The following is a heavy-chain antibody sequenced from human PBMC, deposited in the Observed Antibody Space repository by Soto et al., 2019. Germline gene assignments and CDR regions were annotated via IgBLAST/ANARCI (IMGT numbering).Heavy chain of an antibody. V-gene: IGHV3-9*01. D-gene: IGHD5-18*01. J-gene: IGHJ4*02. CDR1: GFTFDDYA. Sequence: GGSLRLSCAASGFTFDDYAMHWVRQAPGKGLEWVSGISWNSNSIGYADSVKGRFTISRDYAKNSLYLQMNSLRAEDTALYYCAKALSGYTYGPFDYWGQGTLVTSPQ. CDR3: AKALSGYTYGPFDY. CDR2: ISWNSNSI.